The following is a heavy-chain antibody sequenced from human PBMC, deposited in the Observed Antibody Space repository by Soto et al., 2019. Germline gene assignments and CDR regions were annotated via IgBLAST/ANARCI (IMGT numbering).Heavy chain of an antibody. CDR3: ARHSRAAVARNWFDP. V-gene: IGHV5-51*01. D-gene: IGHD6-19*01. CDR2: IYPGDSDT. Sequence: GESLKISCKGSGYSFTSYWIGWVRQMSGKGLEWMGIIYPGDSDTRYSPSFQGQVTISADKSISTAYLQWSSLKASDTAMYYCARHSRAAVARNWFDPWGQGTLVTVSA. CDR1: GYSFTSYW. J-gene: IGHJ5*02.